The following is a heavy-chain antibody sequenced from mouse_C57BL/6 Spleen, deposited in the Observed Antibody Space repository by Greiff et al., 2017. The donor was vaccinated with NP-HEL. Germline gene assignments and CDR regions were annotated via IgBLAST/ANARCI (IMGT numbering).Heavy chain of an antibody. CDR2: IWSGGST. D-gene: IGHD1-1*01. V-gene: IGHV2-2*01. CDR3: ARGTVYAMDY. J-gene: IGHJ4*01. CDR1: GFSLTSYG. Sequence: QVQLKESGPGLVQPSQSLSITCTVSGFSLTSYGVHWVRQSPGKGLEWLGVIWSGGSTDYNAAFISRLSISKDNPKSQVFFKMNSLQADDTAIYYCARGTVYAMDYWGQGTSVTVSS.